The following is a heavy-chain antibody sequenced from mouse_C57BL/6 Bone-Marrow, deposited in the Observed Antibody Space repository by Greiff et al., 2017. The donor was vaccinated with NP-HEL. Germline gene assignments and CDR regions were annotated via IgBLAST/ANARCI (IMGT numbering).Heavy chain of an antibody. D-gene: IGHD2-4*01. CDR3: ARDDDYGEGYAMDY. J-gene: IGHJ4*01. CDR1: GFTFSDFY. V-gene: IGHV7-1*01. CDR2: SRNKANDYTT. Sequence: EVQLVESGGGLVQSGRSLRLSCATSGFTFSDFYMEWVRQAPGKGLEWIAASRNKANDYTTEYSASVKGRFIVSRDTSQSILYLQMNALRAEDTAIYYCARDDDYGEGYAMDYWGQGTSVTVSS.